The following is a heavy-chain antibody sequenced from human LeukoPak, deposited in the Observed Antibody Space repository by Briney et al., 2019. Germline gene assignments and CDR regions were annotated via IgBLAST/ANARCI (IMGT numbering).Heavy chain of an antibody. CDR3: ARGDVYFDY. D-gene: IGHD2-21*02. J-gene: IGHJ4*02. V-gene: IGHV3-53*01. CDR1: GFIVSSNY. Sequence: GGSLRLSCVASGFIVSSNYTSWVRQAPGKGLEWVSVIYSGGRTYYADSVKGRFTISRDNSKSTLYLQMNSLRAEDTAVYYRARGDVYFDYWGQGTLVTVSS. CDR2: IYSGGRT.